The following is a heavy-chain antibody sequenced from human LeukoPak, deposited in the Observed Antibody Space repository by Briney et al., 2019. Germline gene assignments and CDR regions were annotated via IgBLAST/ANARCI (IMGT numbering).Heavy chain of an antibody. Sequence: ASVKVSCKASGYTFTGYYMHWVRQAPGQGLEWMGRINPNSGGTNYAQKLQGRVTMTRDTSISTAYMELSRLGSDDTAVYYCARAYYDILTGYYYFDYWGQGTLVTVSS. V-gene: IGHV1-2*06. CDR1: GYTFTGYY. D-gene: IGHD3-9*01. CDR2: INPNSGGT. CDR3: ARAYYDILTGYYYFDY. J-gene: IGHJ4*02.